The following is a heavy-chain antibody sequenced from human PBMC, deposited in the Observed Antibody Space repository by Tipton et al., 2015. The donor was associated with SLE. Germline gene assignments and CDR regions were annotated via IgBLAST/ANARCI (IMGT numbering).Heavy chain of an antibody. J-gene: IGHJ6*03. CDR3: ARGPGIERNYYYYYYMDV. CDR1: GFTFSSYW. CDR2: IKQDGSEK. D-gene: IGHD3-10*01. V-gene: IGHV3-7*01. Sequence: SLRLSCAASGFTFSSYWMSWVRQAPGKGLEWVANIKQDGSEKYYVDSVKGRFTISRDNAKNSLYLQMNSLRAEDTAVYYCARGPGIERNYYYYYYMDVWGKGTTVTVS.